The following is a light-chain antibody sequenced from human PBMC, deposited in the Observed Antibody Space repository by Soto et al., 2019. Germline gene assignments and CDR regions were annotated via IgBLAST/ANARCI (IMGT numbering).Light chain of an antibody. Sequence: DIKMTQSTSTLSASVGDRVTITCRASQSISNWLAWYQQKPGQAPKLLIYYASSLQSEVPSRFSGGGSGTEYTLTISSLQPDDFGTYYCQQYQSSPWTFGQGTRVEVK. V-gene: IGKV1-5*01. J-gene: IGKJ1*01. CDR3: QQYQSSPWT. CDR2: YAS. CDR1: QSISNW.